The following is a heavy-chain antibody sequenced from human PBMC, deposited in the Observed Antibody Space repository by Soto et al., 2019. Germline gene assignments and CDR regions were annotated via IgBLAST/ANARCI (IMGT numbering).Heavy chain of an antibody. CDR2: IYYSGDT. Sequence: QLQLQESGPGLVKPSETLSLTCTVSGGSIRSSNYYWAWVRQSPGKGLEWIANIYYSGDTYFHPSLRSQLTVSVDTSKNQFSLKLSSLTSADTAMYYCASLQVPGNFDYWGQGTLVTVSS. V-gene: IGHV4-39*01. CDR1: GGSIRSSNYY. CDR3: ASLQVPGNFDY. D-gene: IGHD6-13*01. J-gene: IGHJ4*02.